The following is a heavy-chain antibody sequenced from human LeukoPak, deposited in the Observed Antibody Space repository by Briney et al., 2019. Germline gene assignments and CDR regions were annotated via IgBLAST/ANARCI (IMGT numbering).Heavy chain of an antibody. V-gene: IGHV3-7*01. CDR2: IKQDGSEK. Sequence: PGGSLRLSCAASGFTLSSYWMSWVRQAPGKGLEWVANIKQDGSEKYYVDSVKGRFTISRDNAKNSLYLQMNSLRAEDTAVYYCARPRTHDLEDWYFDLWGRGTLVTVSS. CDR1: GFTLSSYW. CDR3: ARPRTHDLEDWYFDL. J-gene: IGHJ2*01. D-gene: IGHD1-7*01.